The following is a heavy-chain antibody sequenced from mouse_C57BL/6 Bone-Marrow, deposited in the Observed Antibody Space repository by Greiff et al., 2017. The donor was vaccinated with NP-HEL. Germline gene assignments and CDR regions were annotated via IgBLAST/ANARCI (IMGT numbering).Heavy chain of an antibody. CDR1: GYTFTSYW. CDR3: ARSDPWYFDV. J-gene: IGHJ1*03. Sequence: QVQLQQSGAELVKPGASVKLSCKASGYTFTSYWMHWVKQRPGQGLEWIGMIHPNSGSTNYNEKFKSKATLTVDKSSSTAYMQLSSLTSEDSAVYYCARSDPWYFDVWGTGTTVTVSS. CDR2: IHPNSGST. V-gene: IGHV1-64*01.